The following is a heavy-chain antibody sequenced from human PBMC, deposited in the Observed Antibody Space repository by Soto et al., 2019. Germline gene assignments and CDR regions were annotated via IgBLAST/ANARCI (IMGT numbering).Heavy chain of an antibody. D-gene: IGHD3-22*01. V-gene: IGHV3-74*01. CDR1: GFTFSTYW. J-gene: IGHJ4*02. CDR2: INSDGSGT. CDR3: ARDPCDTSGSYLFDY. Sequence: EVHLVQSGGGLVQRGGSLRLSCAASGFTFSTYWMHWVRQAPGKGLVWVSRINSDGSGTSYVDSVEGRFTISRDNAKNTLYLQINSLRAEDTAVYYCARDPCDTSGSYLFDYWGQGTLVTVTS.